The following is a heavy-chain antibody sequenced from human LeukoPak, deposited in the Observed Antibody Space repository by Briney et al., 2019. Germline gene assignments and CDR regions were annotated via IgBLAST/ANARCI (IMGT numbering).Heavy chain of an antibody. Sequence: SETLSLTCTVSGGSISTYYWSWIRQPAGKGLEWIGRIYTSGSTNYNPSLKSRVTMSIDTSKSQFSLKLSSVTAADTAVYYCARDDGVAARPDYFDYWGQGTLVTVSS. CDR3: ARDDGVAARPDYFDY. CDR2: IYTSGST. J-gene: IGHJ4*02. D-gene: IGHD6-6*01. V-gene: IGHV4-4*07. CDR1: GGSISTYY.